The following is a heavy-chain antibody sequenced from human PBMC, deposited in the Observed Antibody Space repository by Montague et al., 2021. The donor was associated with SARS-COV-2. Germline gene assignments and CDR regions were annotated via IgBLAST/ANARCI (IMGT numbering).Heavy chain of an antibody. D-gene: IGHD3-9*01. Sequence: SETLSLTYAVYGESVSGFYWGWIRQPPGEGLEWLGEINHSGSPNYNPSLKSRVTMSLDTSKNQFSLKLSSVTAADTAVYYCTRGRAISTLFVPHQRWFDPWGQGTLVTVSS. CDR1: GESVSGFY. CDR2: INHSGSP. CDR3: TRGRAISTLFVPHQRWFDP. V-gene: IGHV4-34*01. J-gene: IGHJ5*02.